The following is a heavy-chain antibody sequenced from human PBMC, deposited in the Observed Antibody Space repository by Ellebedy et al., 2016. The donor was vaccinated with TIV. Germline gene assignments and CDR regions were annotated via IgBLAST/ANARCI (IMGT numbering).Heavy chain of an antibody. CDR2: IKQDGSEK. V-gene: IGHV3-7*01. CDR3: ARHTDYAFDY. D-gene: IGHD4-17*01. Sequence: GESLKISCAASGFTFSNSAMTWVRQAPGKGLECVANIKQDGSEKSYVDSVKGRFTISRDNAKNSLHLQMNGLRAEDTAVYYCARHTDYAFDYWGQGALVTVSS. CDR1: GFTFSNSA. J-gene: IGHJ4*02.